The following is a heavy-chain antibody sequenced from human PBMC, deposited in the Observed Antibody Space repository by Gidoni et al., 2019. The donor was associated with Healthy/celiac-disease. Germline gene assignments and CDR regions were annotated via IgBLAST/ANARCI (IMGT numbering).Heavy chain of an antibody. V-gene: IGHV1-18*01. Sequence: QVQLVQSGAEVKKPGASVKVSCKASGYTFTSYGISWVRQAPGQGLEWMGWISAYNGNTNYAQKLQGRVTMTTDTSTSTAYMELRSLRSDDTAVYYCARVDSSSSLQGGYYYYYGMDVWGQGTTVTVSS. D-gene: IGHD6-6*01. J-gene: IGHJ6*02. CDR2: ISAYNGNT. CDR1: GYTFTSYG. CDR3: ARVDSSSSLQGGYYYYYGMDV.